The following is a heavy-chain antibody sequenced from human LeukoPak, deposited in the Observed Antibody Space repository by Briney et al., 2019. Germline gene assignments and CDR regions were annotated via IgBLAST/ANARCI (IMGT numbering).Heavy chain of an antibody. CDR2: IYYSGST. Sequence: SETLSLTCTVSGGSISSYYWSWIRQSPGKGLEWIGYIYYSGSTNYNPSLKSRLTISVDTSKNQFSLRLSSVTAADTAVYYCVRHSSDFWSGYYTNYYGVDVWGRGTTVTVSS. J-gene: IGHJ6*02. D-gene: IGHD3-3*01. V-gene: IGHV4-59*08. CDR1: GGSISSYY. CDR3: VRHSSDFWSGYYTNYYGVDV.